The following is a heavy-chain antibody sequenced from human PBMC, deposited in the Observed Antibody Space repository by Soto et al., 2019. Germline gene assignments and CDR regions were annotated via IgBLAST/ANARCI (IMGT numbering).Heavy chain of an antibody. CDR1: GFTFSSYW. Sequence: GGSLRLSCAASGFTFSSYWMSWVRQAPGKGLEWVANIKQDGSEKYYVDSVKGRFTISRDNAKNSLYLQMNSLRAEDTAVYYCARLHYDFWSGYVPDIWGQGTMVTVSS. J-gene: IGHJ3*02. V-gene: IGHV3-7*01. D-gene: IGHD3-3*01. CDR3: ARLHYDFWSGYVPDI. CDR2: IKQDGSEK.